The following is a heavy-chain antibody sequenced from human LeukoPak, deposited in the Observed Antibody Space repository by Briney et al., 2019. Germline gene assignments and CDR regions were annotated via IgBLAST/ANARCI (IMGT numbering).Heavy chain of an antibody. CDR1: GYTFTGYF. V-gene: IGHV1-2*02. D-gene: IGHD2-21*02. J-gene: IGHJ5*01. CDR3: ARMDLDGGDSIGFDS. CDR2: INPNIGDA. Sequence: ASVKVSCKASGYTFTGYFMHWVRQAPGQGLEWMGWINPNIGDASYAQKFQGRVTMTRDRSINTAYMELRRLTSDDTAVYYCARMDLDGGDSIGFDSWGQGTLVTVSS.